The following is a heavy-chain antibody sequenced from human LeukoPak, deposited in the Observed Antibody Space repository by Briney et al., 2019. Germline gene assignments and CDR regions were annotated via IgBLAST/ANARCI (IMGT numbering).Heavy chain of an antibody. Sequence: GGSLRLSCAASGFTFSSCVMNWVRQAPGKGLEWVSTISGSGDSTYYAESVKGRFTISRDNSKNTLFLQMNSLRGEDTAIYYCATGEGITIFGVVTREDYWGQGTLVTVSS. CDR3: ATGEGITIFGVVTREDY. CDR1: GFTFSSCV. CDR2: ISGSGDST. D-gene: IGHD3-3*01. J-gene: IGHJ4*02. V-gene: IGHV3-23*01.